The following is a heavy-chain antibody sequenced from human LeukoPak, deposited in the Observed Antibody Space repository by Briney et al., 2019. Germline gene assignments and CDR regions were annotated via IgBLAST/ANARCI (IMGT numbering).Heavy chain of an antibody. Sequence: SETLSLTCTVSGGSISSYYWSWIRQPPGKGLEWIGYIYYSGSTNYNPFLKSRVTISVDTSRSQFFLRVTSVTAADTAVYYCARSSTRTVPTDYWGQGTLVTVSS. CDR3: ARSSTRTVPTDY. CDR2: IYYSGST. CDR1: GGSISSYY. J-gene: IGHJ4*02. V-gene: IGHV4-59*01. D-gene: IGHD1-1*01.